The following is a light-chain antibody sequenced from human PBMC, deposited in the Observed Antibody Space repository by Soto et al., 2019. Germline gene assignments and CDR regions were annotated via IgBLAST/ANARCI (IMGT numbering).Light chain of an antibody. V-gene: IGKV3-15*01. CDR1: QSVNVN. CDR2: GAS. J-gene: IGKJ2*01. Sequence: EVMLTQYPATLSLSPGERATLSCRASQSVNVNLAWHQQKPGQAPRLLIYGASTRAAGVPARFTGSGSGTEFTLTISSLQSDDFAVYYCQQYNHWPPYTFGQGTKLEIK. CDR3: QQYNHWPPYT.